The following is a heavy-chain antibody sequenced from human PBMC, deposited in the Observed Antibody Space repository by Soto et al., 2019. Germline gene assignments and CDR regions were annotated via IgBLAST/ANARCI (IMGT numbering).Heavy chain of an antibody. CDR1: GDSVSSNSAA. CDR2: TYYRSKWYN. J-gene: IGHJ6*03. Sequence: SQTLSLTCAISGDSVSSNSAAWNWIRQSPSRGLEWLGRTYYRSKWYNDYAVSVKSRITINPDTSKNQFSLQLNSVTPEDTAVYYCARTYYYGSGSYYRTHYYHYYYMDAWGKGTTDTVSS. CDR3: ARTYYYGSGSYYRTHYYHYYYMDA. D-gene: IGHD3-10*01. V-gene: IGHV6-1*01.